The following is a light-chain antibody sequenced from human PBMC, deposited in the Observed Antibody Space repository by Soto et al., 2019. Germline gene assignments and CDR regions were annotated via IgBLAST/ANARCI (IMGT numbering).Light chain of an antibody. CDR2: AAS. J-gene: IGKJ4*01. Sequence: DIQMTQSPSSLSASVGDRVTITCRASQGIGIYLAWYQQIPGKVPKLLIYAASTLQSGVPSRFSGSGSGTDVTLTISSLQPEDVATYSCQNYNSAPLTFGGGTKVEIK. CDR3: QNYNSAPLT. CDR1: QGIGIY. V-gene: IGKV1-27*01.